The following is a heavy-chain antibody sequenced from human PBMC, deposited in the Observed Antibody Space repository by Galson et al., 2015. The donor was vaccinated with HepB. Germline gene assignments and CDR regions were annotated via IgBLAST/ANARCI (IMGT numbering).Heavy chain of an antibody. V-gene: IGHV1-69*02. CDR1: GGTFSSYT. D-gene: IGHD3-10*01. CDR3: ARGHRVRGEYDAFDI. Sequence: SVKVSCKASGGTFSSYTISWVRQAPGQGLEWMGRIIPILGIANYAQKFQGRVTITADKSTSTAYMELSSLRSEDTAVYYCARGHRVRGEYDAFDIWGQGTMVTVSS. J-gene: IGHJ3*02. CDR2: IIPILGIA.